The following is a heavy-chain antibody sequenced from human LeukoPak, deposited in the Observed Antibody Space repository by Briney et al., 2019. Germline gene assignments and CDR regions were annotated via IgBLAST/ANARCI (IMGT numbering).Heavy chain of an antibody. V-gene: IGHV3-23*01. D-gene: IGHD1-26*01. CDR1: GFTFSTCA. CDR3: AKRGRFEWELRY. Sequence: GGSLRLSCAASGFTFSTCAMSWVRQAPGKGLEWVSAINGIGGSTYYADSVKGRFTISRDNSKNTLYLQMNSLRAEDTAVYYCAKRGRFEWELRYWGQGTLVTVSS. J-gene: IGHJ4*02. CDR2: INGIGGST.